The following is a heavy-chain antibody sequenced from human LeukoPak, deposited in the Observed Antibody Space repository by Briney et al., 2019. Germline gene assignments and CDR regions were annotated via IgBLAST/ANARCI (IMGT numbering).Heavy chain of an antibody. Sequence: GGSLGLSCAASRFTFSSYEMNWVRQAPGKGLEWVSYISSSGNTIYYADSVKGRFTISRDNAKNSLYLQMNSLRAEDTAVYYCARKTTASGFDYWGQGTLVTVSS. D-gene: IGHD1-1*01. CDR3: ARKTTASGFDY. CDR2: ISSSGNTI. V-gene: IGHV3-48*03. CDR1: RFTFSSYE. J-gene: IGHJ4*02.